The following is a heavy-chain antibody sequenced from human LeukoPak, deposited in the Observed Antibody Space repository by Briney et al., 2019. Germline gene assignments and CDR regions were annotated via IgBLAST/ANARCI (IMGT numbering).Heavy chain of an antibody. CDR3: ARGGTLMTMVN. J-gene: IGHJ4*02. Sequence: PSETLSLTCTVSGGSVSSGGCYWGWIRQPPGKGLEWIGTIYYSGSTYYDPSLKSRVTISVDTSKNQFSPNLNSVTAADTAVYYCARGGTLMTMVNWGQGTLVTVSP. V-gene: IGHV4-39*07. CDR2: IYYSGST. D-gene: IGHD4/OR15-4a*01. CDR1: GGSVSSGGCY.